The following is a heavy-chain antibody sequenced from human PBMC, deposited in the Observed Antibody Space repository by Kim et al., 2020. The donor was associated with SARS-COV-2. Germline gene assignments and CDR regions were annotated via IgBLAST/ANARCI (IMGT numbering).Heavy chain of an antibody. V-gene: IGHV3-30*04. CDR3: ARGRSGSYRSSFDY. J-gene: IGHJ4*02. D-gene: IGHD1-26*01. CDR1: GFTFSSYA. Sequence: GGSLRLSCAASGFTFSSYAMHWVRQAPGKGLEWVAVISYDGSNKYYADSVKGRFIISRDNSKNTLYLQMNSLRAEDTAVYYCARGRSGSYRSSFDYWGQGTLVTVSS. CDR2: ISYDGSNK.